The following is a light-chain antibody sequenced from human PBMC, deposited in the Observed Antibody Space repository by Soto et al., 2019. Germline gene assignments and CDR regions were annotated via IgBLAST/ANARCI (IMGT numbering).Light chain of an antibody. Sequence: EIVFTQCPVIPSMSPGQRAALYCXXSQFVSSNLAWYQQKPGQASRLVLYGASTRATGIPARFSGSGSGTEFTLTISSLQSEDFAVYFCQQYHNWPPITFGQGTRLEIK. CDR3: QQYHNWPPIT. CDR1: QFVSSN. J-gene: IGKJ5*01. V-gene: IGKV3D-15*01. CDR2: GAS.